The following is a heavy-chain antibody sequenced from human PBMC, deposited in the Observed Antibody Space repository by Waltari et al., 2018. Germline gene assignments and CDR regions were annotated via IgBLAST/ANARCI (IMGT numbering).Heavy chain of an antibody. CDR2: INYSGST. CDR1: GGSFSGYY. D-gene: IGHD1-26*01. Sequence: QVQLQQWGAGLLKPSETLSLTCAVYGGSFSGYYWSWIRQSPGKGLEWIGEINYSGSTTSNPSLKSRVTISIDTSKTQFSLELTSVTGADTAVYYCAGTPVGVTFLYFDYWGQGTLVTVSS. J-gene: IGHJ4*02. CDR3: AGTPVGVTFLYFDY. V-gene: IGHV4-34*01.